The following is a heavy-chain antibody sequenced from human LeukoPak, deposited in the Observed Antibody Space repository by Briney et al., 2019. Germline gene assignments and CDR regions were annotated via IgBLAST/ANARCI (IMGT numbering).Heavy chain of an antibody. J-gene: IGHJ4*02. Sequence: GGSLRLSCTASGFKFDDYGMTWVRQAPGKGLEWVSDINWNGDSRGYAHSVRGRFTIYRDNSKNTLYLQMNSLRAEDTAVYYCAKPGIADYWGQGTLVTVSS. D-gene: IGHD1-14*01. V-gene: IGHV3-20*04. CDR1: GFKFDDYG. CDR3: AKPGIADY. CDR2: INWNGDSR.